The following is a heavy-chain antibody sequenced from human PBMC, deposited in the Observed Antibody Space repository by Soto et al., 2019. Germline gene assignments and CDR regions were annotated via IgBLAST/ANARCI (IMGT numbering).Heavy chain of an antibody. CDR3: AKVSSGIGVEPAALE. J-gene: IGHJ4*02. CDR2: ISGSGGST. D-gene: IGHD2-2*01. Sequence: EVQLLESGGGLEQPGGSLRLSCVGSGHTFHNYAMTWVRQAPGKGLEWVSGISGSGGSTYYADSVRGRFTISRDDSKNTLYLQMKSRRAEDTAVYYCAKVSSGIGVEPAALEWGQGTLVTVSS. V-gene: IGHV3-23*01. CDR1: GHTFHNYA.